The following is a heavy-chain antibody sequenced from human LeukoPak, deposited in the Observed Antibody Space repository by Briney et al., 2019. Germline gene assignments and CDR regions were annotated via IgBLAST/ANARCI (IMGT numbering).Heavy chain of an antibody. CDR3: ARDTTMDYFDY. CDR2: INSDGSST. V-gene: IGHV3-74*01. D-gene: IGHD4-23*01. CDR1: GFTFSSYW. Sequence: PGGSLRLSCAASGFTFSSYWMHWVRQAPGKGLVWVSRINSDGSSTSYADSVKGRFTISRDNAKNSLYLQMNSLRAEDTAVYYCARDTTMDYFDYWGQGTLVTVSS. J-gene: IGHJ4*02.